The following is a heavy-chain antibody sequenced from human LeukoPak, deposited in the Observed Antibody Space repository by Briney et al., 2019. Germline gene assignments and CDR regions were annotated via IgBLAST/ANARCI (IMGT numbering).Heavy chain of an antibody. CDR3: ASLGDWLSLEY. CDR2: ISGSSTTI. V-gene: IGHV3-11*01. J-gene: IGHJ4*02. Sequence: GRSLRLSCAASGFTFSDYYMSSIRQAAGKGLEWLAYISGSSTTIYYADSVKGRFTISRDNANNSLYLQMNSLTAEGTAVYYCASLGDWLSLEYWGQGTLVTVSS. D-gene: IGHD3/OR15-3a*01. CDR1: GFTFSDYY.